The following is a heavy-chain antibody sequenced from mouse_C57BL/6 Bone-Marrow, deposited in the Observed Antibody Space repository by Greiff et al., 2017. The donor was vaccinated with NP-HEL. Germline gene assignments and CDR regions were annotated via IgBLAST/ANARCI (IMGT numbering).Heavy chain of an antibody. Sequence: EVQLQQSGPELVKPGASVKISCKASGYTFTDYYMNWVKQSHGKSLEWIGDINPNNGGTSYNQKFKGKATLTVDKSSSTAYMELRSLTSEDSAVYYCARTHYYGSPDYWGQGTSVTVSS. D-gene: IGHD1-1*01. CDR2: INPNNGGT. J-gene: IGHJ4*01. V-gene: IGHV1-26*01. CDR1: GYTFTDYY. CDR3: ARTHYYGSPDY.